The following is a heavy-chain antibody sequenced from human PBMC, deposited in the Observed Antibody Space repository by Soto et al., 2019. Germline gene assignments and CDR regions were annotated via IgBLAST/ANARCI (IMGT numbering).Heavy chain of an antibody. V-gene: IGHV3-74*01. J-gene: IGHJ6*02. D-gene: IGHD3-3*01. Sequence: PWGSLRLSCAASGVTVSNYLMHWVRQAPGQGLVWVSRISNDGTITDYADSVKGRFTVSRDNAKNTQSLQMDSLRSEDTAVYFCASAVDYDFWSGTTHYGMDVWGQGTTVTVSS. CDR3: ASAVDYDFWSGTTHYGMDV. CDR1: GVTVSNYL. CDR2: ISNDGTIT.